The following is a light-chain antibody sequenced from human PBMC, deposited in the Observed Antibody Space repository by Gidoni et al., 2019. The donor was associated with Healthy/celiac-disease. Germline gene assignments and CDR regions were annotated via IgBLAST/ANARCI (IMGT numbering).Light chain of an antibody. V-gene: IGKV3-20*01. Sequence: EIVLTQSPGTLSLSPGERATLSCRASQSVSSSYLAWYQQKPGQAPSLLLYGASSRATGIPDRFSGSGSGTDFTLTISRLEPEDFAVYYCQQYGSSPAYTFGQGTKLEIK. CDR1: QSVSSSY. CDR3: QQYGSSPAYT. J-gene: IGKJ2*01. CDR2: GAS.